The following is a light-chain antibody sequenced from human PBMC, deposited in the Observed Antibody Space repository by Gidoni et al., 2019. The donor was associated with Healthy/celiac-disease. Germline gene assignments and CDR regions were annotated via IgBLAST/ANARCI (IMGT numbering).Light chain of an antibody. V-gene: IGKV3-20*01. J-gene: IGKJ4*01. CDR2: GAS. Sequence: DIVLTQSPGTLSLSPGERATLSCRARQSVSSSYLAWYQQKPGQAPRLLIYGASSRATGITDRFSGSGSGTDFTLTISRLEPEDFAVYYCQQYGSSPPVTFGGGTKVEIK. CDR1: QSVSSSY. CDR3: QQYGSSPPVT.